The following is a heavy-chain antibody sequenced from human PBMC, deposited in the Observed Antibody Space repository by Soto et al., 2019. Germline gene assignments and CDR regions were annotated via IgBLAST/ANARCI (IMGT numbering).Heavy chain of an antibody. CDR2: IYSGGST. Sequence: PGGSLRLSCAASGFTVSSNYMNWVRQAPGKGLEWVSVIYSGGSTYYADSVKGRFTISRDNSKNTLFLQMNSLRAEDTALYYCASNPRGYYDLGHYYYAMDVWGQGTTVTVSS. D-gene: IGHD3-3*01. CDR3: ASNPRGYYDLGHYYYAMDV. J-gene: IGHJ6*02. V-gene: IGHV3-66*01. CDR1: GFTVSSNY.